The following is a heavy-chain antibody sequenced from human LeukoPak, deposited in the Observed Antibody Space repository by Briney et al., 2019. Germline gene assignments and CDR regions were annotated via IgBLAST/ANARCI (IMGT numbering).Heavy chain of an antibody. D-gene: IGHD3-16*01. J-gene: IGHJ4*02. V-gene: IGHV4-31*03. Sequence: PSETLSLTCTVSGGSMSRGGYYWSWIRQHPGKGLEWIGCIYYSGSTYYNPSLKSRVTISVDTSKNQFSLKLSSVTAADTAVYYCARFGGLAADYWGQGTLVTVSS. CDR3: ARFGGLAADY. CDR1: GGSMSRGGYY. CDR2: IYYSGST.